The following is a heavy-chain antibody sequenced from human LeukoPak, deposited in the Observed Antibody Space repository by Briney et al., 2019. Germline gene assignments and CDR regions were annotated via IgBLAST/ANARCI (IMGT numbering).Heavy chain of an antibody. Sequence: SETLSLTCTASGYSITSGYYWGWIRQPAGKGLEWIGRIYTSGSTNYNPSLRSRVTISVDTSKNQFSLKLSSVTAADTAVYYCARRRSGSYYFDYWGQGTLVTVSS. V-gene: IGHV4-61*02. CDR2: IYTSGST. J-gene: IGHJ4*02. CDR3: ARRRSGSYYFDY. CDR1: GYSITSGYY. D-gene: IGHD1-26*01.